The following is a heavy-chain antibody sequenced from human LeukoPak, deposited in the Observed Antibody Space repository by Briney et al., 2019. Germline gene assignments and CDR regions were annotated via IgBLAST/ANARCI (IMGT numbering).Heavy chain of an antibody. V-gene: IGHV4-59*08. D-gene: IGHD3-10*01. J-gene: IGHJ4*02. Sequence: NASETLSLTCTVSGDSMTSYYWSWIRQPPGKGLEWIGNIYYSGTSNYNPSLRSRVTISVDTSKNQFSLKVSSVTAADTAVYYCARQAARLLWSLPVDFDYWGQGTLVTVSS. CDR1: GDSMTSYY. CDR2: IYYSGTS. CDR3: ARQAARLLWSLPVDFDY.